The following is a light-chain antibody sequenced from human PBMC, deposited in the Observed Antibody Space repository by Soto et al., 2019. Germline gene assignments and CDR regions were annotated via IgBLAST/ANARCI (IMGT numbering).Light chain of an antibody. CDR1: SSDVGGYNY. CDR3: SSYTSSSRV. Sequence: QSALTQPASVSGSPGQSITISCTGTSSDVGGYNYVSWYQQHPSKAPKLMIYEVSNRPSGVSNRFSGSKSGNTASLTISGLQAEDEADYYCSSYTSSSRVFGTGTKLTVL. J-gene: IGLJ1*01. V-gene: IGLV2-14*01. CDR2: EVS.